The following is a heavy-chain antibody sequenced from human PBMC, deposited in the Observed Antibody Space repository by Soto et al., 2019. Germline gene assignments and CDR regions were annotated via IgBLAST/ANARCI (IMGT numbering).Heavy chain of an antibody. D-gene: IGHD1-26*01. CDR1: GFTFSSNG. CDR3: AKDQVGATMGAFDCES. J-gene: IGHJ4*02. CDR2: ISYDGSTT. V-gene: IGHV3-30*18. Sequence: WGSLRLSCAASGFTFSSNGMHWVRQAPRKGLVWVAAISYDGSTTYYADSVKGRFTISRDNSKNTLYLQMNSLSAEDTAVYFCAKDQVGATMGAFDCESWGQGPLVTV.